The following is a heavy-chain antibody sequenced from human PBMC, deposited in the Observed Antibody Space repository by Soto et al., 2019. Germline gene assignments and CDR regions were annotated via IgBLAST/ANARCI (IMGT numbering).Heavy chain of an antibody. CDR3: ARHYGDYVFWA. V-gene: IGHV4-34*01. CDR1: GGSFSGYY. CDR2: INHSGST. D-gene: IGHD4-17*01. Sequence: QVQLQQWGAGLLKPSETLSLTCAVYGGSFSGYYWSWIRQPPGKGLEWIGEINHSGSTNYNPSLKSRVTISVDTSKNQFSLKLSSVTAADTAVYYCARHYGDYVFWAWGQGTPVTVSS. J-gene: IGHJ5*02.